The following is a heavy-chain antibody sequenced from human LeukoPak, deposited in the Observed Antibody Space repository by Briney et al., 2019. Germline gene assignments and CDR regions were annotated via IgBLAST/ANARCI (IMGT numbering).Heavy chain of an antibody. CDR3: AKDRSCTNNICHGDFDY. Sequence: AGGSLRLSCAASGFTFSNYAMSWVRQAPGKGLEWVSGTSGSGGDTYYADSVKGRFTISRDNSKNTLYLQMNSLRAEDTAVYYCAKDRSCTNNICHGDFDYWGQGTLVTVSS. V-gene: IGHV3-23*01. D-gene: IGHD2-8*01. CDR2: TSGSGGDT. CDR1: GFTFSNYA. J-gene: IGHJ4*02.